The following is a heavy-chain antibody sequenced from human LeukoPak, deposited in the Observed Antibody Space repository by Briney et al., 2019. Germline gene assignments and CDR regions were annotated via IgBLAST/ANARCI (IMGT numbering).Heavy chain of an antibody. D-gene: IGHD6-6*01. J-gene: IGHJ6*03. V-gene: IGHV4-34*01. CDR1: GSSINVYY. CDR3: ARDWGVGGRPGYMDV. Sequence: SETLSLTCTVSGSSINVYYWSWIRQSPGKGLEWIGEINHSGSTNYNPSLKSRVTISVDTSKNQFSLKLSSVTAADTAVYFCARDWGVGGRPGYMDVWGKGTTVTVSS. CDR2: INHSGST.